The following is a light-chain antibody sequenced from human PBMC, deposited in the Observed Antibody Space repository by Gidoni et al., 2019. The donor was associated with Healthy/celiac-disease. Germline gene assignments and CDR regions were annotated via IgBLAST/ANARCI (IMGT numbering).Light chain of an antibody. Sequence: DIQITQSPSSLSASVGDRVTITCRASQSISSYLNWYQQKPGKAPKLLIYAAPSLQSGVPSRFSGSGSGTDFTLTISSLQPEDFATYYCQQSYSTLFTFGPGTKVDIK. V-gene: IGKV1-39*01. J-gene: IGKJ3*01. CDR1: QSISSY. CDR2: AAP. CDR3: QQSYSTLFT.